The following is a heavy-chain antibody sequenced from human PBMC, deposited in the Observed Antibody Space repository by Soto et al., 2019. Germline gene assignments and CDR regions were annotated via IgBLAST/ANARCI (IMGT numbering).Heavy chain of an antibody. V-gene: IGHV3-23*01. CDR1: GFTFSNFA. CDR2: IGGRGGTI. J-gene: IGHJ6*02. CDR3: ARAGTGSSWFYGMDV. Sequence: PGWSLRLSCAAAGFTFSNFAMNWVRQAPGKGLEWVSYIGGRGGTILYADSVKGRFAISRDNYKNTLYLQMNSLRAEDTAVCYCARAGTGSSWFYGMDVWGQGTTVT. D-gene: IGHD6-13*01.